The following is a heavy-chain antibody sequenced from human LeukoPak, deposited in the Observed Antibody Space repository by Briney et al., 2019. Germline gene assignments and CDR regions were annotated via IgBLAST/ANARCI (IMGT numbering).Heavy chain of an antibody. Sequence: PSETLSLTCTVSGGSISSGSYYWSWIRQPAGKGLEWIGRIHTSGSTNYNPSLKSRVTISVDTSKSQFPLKLSSVTAADTAVYYCARDVTPYVWGSYRYTWGFDPWGQGTLVTVSS. J-gene: IGHJ5*02. D-gene: IGHD3-16*02. CDR1: GGSISSGSYY. CDR2: IHTSGST. CDR3: ARDVTPYVWGSYRYTWGFDP. V-gene: IGHV4-61*02.